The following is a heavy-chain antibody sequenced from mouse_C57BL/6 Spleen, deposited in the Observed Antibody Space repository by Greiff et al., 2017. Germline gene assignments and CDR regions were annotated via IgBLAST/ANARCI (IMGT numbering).Heavy chain of an antibody. CDR3: APSYYGSMDY. CDR2: IHPSDSDT. J-gene: IGHJ4*01. D-gene: IGHD1-1*01. Sequence: NCSSLGLNWVKQRPGQGLEWIGRIHPSDSDTNYNQKFKGKATLTVDKSSSTAYMQLSSLTSEDSAVYYCAPSYYGSMDYWGQGTSVTVSS. V-gene: IGHV1-74*01. CDR1: NCSSLG.